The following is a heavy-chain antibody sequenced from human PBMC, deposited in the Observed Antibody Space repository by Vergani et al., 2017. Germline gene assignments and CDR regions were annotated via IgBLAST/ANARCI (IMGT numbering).Heavy chain of an antibody. J-gene: IGHJ4*02. CDR1: GGSFSGYY. CDR3: ARSLEIPAAIDY. Sequence: QVQLQQWGAGLLKPSETLSLTCAVYGGSFSGYYWSWIRQPPGKGLEWIGEINHSGSTNYNPSLKSRVTISVDTSKNQFSLKLSSVTAADTAVYYCARSLEIPAAIDYWGQGTLVTVSS. D-gene: IGHD2-2*01. V-gene: IGHV4-34*01. CDR2: INHSGST.